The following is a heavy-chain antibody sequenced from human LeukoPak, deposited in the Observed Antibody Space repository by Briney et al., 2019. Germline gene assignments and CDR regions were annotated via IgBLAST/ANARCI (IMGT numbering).Heavy chain of an antibody. CDR1: GFTFSSYG. CDR3: AKERYSSGWYDFQH. Sequence: GGSLRLSRAASGFTFSSYGMHWVRQAPGKGLEWVAVISYDGSNKYYADSVKGRFTISRDNSKNTLYLQMNSLRAEDTAVYYCAKERYSSGWYDFQHWGQGTLVTVSS. CDR2: ISYDGSNK. D-gene: IGHD6-19*01. J-gene: IGHJ1*01. V-gene: IGHV3-30*18.